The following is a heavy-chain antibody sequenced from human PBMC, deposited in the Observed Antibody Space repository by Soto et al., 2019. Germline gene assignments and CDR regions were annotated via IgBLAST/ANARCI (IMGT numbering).Heavy chain of an antibody. CDR1: GFTFGDYA. CDR2: IRSKAYGGTK. D-gene: IGHD2-15*01. V-gene: IGHV3-49*03. Sequence: GGSLRLSCTASGFTFGDYAMSWFRQAPGKGLEWVGFIRSKAYGGTKEYAASVKGRFTISRDHSKSIAYLQMNSLKTEDTAVYYCTRDFPDIVVVVAATGQWAFDIWGQGTMVTVSS. J-gene: IGHJ3*02. CDR3: TRDFPDIVVVVAATGQWAFDI.